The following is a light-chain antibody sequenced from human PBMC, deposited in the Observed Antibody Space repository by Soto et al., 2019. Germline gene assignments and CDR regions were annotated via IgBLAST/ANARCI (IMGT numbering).Light chain of an antibody. CDR3: QRYNSWTLT. CDR2: DTS. V-gene: IGKV3-15*01. Sequence: EVVMTQSPATLCVSPGEVATLSCRSSQGIGDTLAWYQHKPGQTPILLIYDTSTRAPGVPARFSGSRSGTEFTLSINSLQSEDFAVYYSQRYNSWTLTFGGVTKVESK. J-gene: IGKJ4*01. CDR1: QGIGDT.